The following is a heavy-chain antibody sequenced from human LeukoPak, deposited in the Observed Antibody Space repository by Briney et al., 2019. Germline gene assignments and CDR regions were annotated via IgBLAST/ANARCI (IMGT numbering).Heavy chain of an antibody. V-gene: IGHV3-66*02. D-gene: IGHD6-19*01. CDR2: IYSGGST. CDR3: ARATVAGVGSYYYYGMDV. CDR1: GFTVSSNY. Sequence: GGSLRLSCAASGFTVSSNYMSWVRQALGKGLEWVSVIYSGGSTYYADSVKGRFTISRDNSKNTLYLQMNSLRAEDTAVYYCARATVAGVGSYYYYGMDVWGQGTTVTVSS. J-gene: IGHJ6*02.